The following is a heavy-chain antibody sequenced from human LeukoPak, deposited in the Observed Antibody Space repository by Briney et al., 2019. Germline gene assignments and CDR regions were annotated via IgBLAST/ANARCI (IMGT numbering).Heavy chain of an antibody. CDR2: ISSSSSTI. D-gene: IGHD3-10*01. J-gene: IGHJ4*02. CDR3: AREGYYYGSEMKG. Sequence: GGSLRLSCAASGFTFSSYSMNWVRQAPGKGLEWVSYISSSSSTIYYADSVKGRFTISRDNAKNSLYLQMNSLRAEDTAVYYCAREGYYYGSEMKGWGQGTLVTVSS. V-gene: IGHV3-48*01. CDR1: GFTFSSYS.